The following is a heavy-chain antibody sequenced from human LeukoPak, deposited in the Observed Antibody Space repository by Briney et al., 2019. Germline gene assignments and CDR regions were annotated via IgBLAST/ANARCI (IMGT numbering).Heavy chain of an antibody. V-gene: IGHV3-21*01. CDR2: ISTSGSYI. CDR3: ARDHLAPYFASYSSSSGTFDY. D-gene: IGHD6-6*01. CDR1: GFIFSSYS. Sequence: GGSLRLSCAASGFIFSSYSMNWVRQAPGKGLEWVSSISTSGSYIYYADSVKGRFTISRDNATNSLSLEMNSLRAEDTAVYYCARDHLAPYFASYSSSSGTFDYWGQGTLVTVSS. J-gene: IGHJ4*02.